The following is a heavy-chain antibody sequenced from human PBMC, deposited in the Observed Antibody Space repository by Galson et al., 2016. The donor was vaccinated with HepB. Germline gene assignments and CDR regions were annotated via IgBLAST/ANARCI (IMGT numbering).Heavy chain of an antibody. Sequence: PALVKPTQTLTLTCTFSGFSLTAHGEGVGWIRQPPGKPLEWLALIHGNDDRSYSPSLRSRLTITKDTSKNQVVLTVTNMAPVDTATYYCAHLPPYGPRDFDYWGQGTLVTVSS. D-gene: IGHD4-17*01. CDR1: GFSLTAHGEG. J-gene: IGHJ4*02. CDR3: AHLPPYGPRDFDY. V-gene: IGHV2-5*01. CDR2: IHGNDDR.